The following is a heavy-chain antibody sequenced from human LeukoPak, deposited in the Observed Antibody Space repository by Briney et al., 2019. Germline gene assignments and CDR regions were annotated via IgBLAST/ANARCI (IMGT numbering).Heavy chain of an antibody. CDR3: ARVGSSSWYGQFDY. J-gene: IGHJ4*02. Sequence: SETLSLTCTVSGGSISSGGYYWSWIRQHLGKGLEWIGYIYYSGSTYYNPSLKSRVTISVDTSKNQFSLKLSSVTAADTAVYYCARVGSSSWYGQFDYWGQGTLVTVSS. V-gene: IGHV4-31*03. CDR2: IYYSGST. D-gene: IGHD6-13*01. CDR1: GGSISSGGYY.